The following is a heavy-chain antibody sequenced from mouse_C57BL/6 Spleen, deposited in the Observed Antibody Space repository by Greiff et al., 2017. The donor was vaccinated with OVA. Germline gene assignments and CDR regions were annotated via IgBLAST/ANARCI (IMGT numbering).Heavy chain of an antibody. CDR1: GYTFTSYW. V-gene: IGHV1-59*01. D-gene: IGHD1-1*01. CDR3: ARGGYYYGSPYFDY. J-gene: IGHJ2*01. CDR2: IDPSDSYT. Sequence: QVQLQQPGAELVRPGTSVKLSCKASGYTFTSYWMHWVKQRPGQGLEWIGVIDPSDSYTNYNQKFKGKATLTVDTSSSTAYMQLSSLTSEDSAVYYCARGGYYYGSPYFDYWGQGTTLTVSS.